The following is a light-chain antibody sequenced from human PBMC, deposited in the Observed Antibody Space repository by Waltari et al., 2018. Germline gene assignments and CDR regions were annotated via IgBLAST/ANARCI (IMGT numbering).Light chain of an antibody. CDR3: ALYMGGGIWV. CDR2: KAK. CDR1: SASLASTSY. V-gene: IGLV8-61*01. Sequence: QTVVPQQPSLSLAPGGTVPLPSALISASLASTSYATWYHQTPGQAPRTLVYKAKARSAGVPDRFPGSILGNTAALTITGAQADDESGYSCALYMGGGIWVFGGGTRLTVL. J-gene: IGLJ3*02.